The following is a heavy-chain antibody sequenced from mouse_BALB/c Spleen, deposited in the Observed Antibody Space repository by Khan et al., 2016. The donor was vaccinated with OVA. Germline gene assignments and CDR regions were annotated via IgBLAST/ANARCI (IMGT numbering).Heavy chain of an antibody. J-gene: IGHJ3*01. CDR1: GDSITSGY. D-gene: IGHD1-3*01. Sequence: EVQLQESGPSLVKPSQTLSLTCSVTGDSITSGYWNWIRQFPENKLEYMGYIIYTGYTYYNPSLQSRISITRHTSKNHYDLQLTSVTDEDTATYYCERSIYNCAFDYWGPGTMVTVSA. CDR3: ERSIYNCAFDY. V-gene: IGHV3-8*02. CDR2: IIYTGYT.